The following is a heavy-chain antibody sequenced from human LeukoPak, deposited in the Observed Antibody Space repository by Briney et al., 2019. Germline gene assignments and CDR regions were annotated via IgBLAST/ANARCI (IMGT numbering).Heavy chain of an antibody. Sequence: KPSETLSLTCTVSGGSISSYYWSWIRQPPGKGLEWIGYIYYSGSTNYNPSLKSRVTISVDTSKNQFSLKLSSVTAADTAVYYCASVIAAAGTWGGYYYYYMDVWGKGTTVTVSS. CDR2: IYYSGST. J-gene: IGHJ6*03. CDR3: ASVIAAAGTWGGYYYYYMDV. D-gene: IGHD6-13*01. V-gene: IGHV4-59*01. CDR1: GGSISSYY.